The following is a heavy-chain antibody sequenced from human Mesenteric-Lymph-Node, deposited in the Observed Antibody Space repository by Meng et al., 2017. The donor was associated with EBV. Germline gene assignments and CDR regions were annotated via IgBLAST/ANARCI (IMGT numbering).Heavy chain of an antibody. CDR1: GGSISSGNYY. D-gene: IGHD5-24*01. Sequence: QVQLTESGPGLVKSSQTMSRTCTVSGGSISSGNYYWNWIRQHPGKGLEWIGYIYYTGHTYYNPSLRSRVTISIDTSKNQFSLSLHSVTAADTAVYYCATNDNYRNDYWGQGTLVTVSS. CDR2: IYYTGHT. J-gene: IGHJ4*02. V-gene: IGHV4-31*03. CDR3: ATNDNYRNDY.